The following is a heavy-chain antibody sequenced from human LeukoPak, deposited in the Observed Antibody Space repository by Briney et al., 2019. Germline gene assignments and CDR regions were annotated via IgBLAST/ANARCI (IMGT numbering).Heavy chain of an antibody. V-gene: IGHV1-69*05. CDR2: ILPIFGPA. CDR1: GGTFNTYP. Sequence: GSSVKVSFKTSGGTFNTYPISWVRHAPGQGLEWMGGILPIFGPARYAQKFQGRVTITTDDSTSTAYMELSSLRSEDTAVYYCARGIPTFRQAPDWFASWGHGTLVTVSS. J-gene: IGHJ5*01. CDR3: ARGIPTFRQAPDWFAS. D-gene: IGHD3-3*01.